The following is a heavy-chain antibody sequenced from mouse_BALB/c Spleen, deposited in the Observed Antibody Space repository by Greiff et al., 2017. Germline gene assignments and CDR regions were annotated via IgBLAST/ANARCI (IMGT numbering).Heavy chain of an antibody. CDR1: GFTFSDYY. V-gene: IGHV5-4*02. CDR3: ATYYMYDPYAMDY. D-gene: IGHD2-14*01. CDR2: ISDGGSYT. J-gene: IGHJ4*01. Sequence: EVQGVESGGGLVKPGGSLKLSCAASGFTFSDYYMYWVRQTPEKRLEWVATISDGGSYTYYPDSVKGRFTISRDNAKNNLYLQMSSLKSEDTAMYYCATYYMYDPYAMDYWGQGTSVTVSS.